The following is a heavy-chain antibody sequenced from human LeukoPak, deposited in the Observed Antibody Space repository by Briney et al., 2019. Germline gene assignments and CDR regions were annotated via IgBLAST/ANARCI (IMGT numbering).Heavy chain of an antibody. CDR1: GFTFSSYG. V-gene: IGHV3-30*18. Sequence: GGSLRLSCAASGFTFSSYGMHWVRQAPGKGLEWVAVISYDGSNKYYADSVKGRFTISRDNSKNTLYLQMNSLRAEVTAVYYCAKVGTQVYFDYWGQGTLVTVSS. CDR2: ISYDGSNK. CDR3: AKVGTQVYFDY. D-gene: IGHD1-1*01. J-gene: IGHJ4*02.